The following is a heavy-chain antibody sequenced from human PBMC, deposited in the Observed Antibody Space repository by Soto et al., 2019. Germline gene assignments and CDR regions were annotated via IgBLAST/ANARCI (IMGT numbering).Heavy chain of an antibody. CDR1: GFDFSGST. Sequence: PGGSLRLSCAGSGFDFSGSTIHWVRQVPGKGPVWVARIYNDGTYADYADSVKGRFTISRDNAKDTLYLQMNDLRAEDSALYHCTRGPRATSAGTSAHWGQGTLVTVSS. D-gene: IGHD6-13*01. CDR2: IYNDGTYA. J-gene: IGHJ4*02. CDR3: TRGPRATSAGTSAH. V-gene: IGHV3-74*01.